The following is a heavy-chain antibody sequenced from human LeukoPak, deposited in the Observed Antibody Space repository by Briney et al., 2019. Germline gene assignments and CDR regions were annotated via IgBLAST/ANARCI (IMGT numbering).Heavy chain of an antibody. V-gene: IGHV4-59*01. CDR1: GGSISSYY. D-gene: IGHD2-8*01. Sequence: PSETLSLTCTVSGGSISSYYWSWIRHPPGKGLEWIGYIYYSGSTNYNPSLKSRVTISVDTSKNQFSLKLTSVTAADTAVYYCASGLMVYAMTYWGQGTLVTVSS. J-gene: IGHJ4*02. CDR2: IYYSGST. CDR3: ASGLMVYAMTY.